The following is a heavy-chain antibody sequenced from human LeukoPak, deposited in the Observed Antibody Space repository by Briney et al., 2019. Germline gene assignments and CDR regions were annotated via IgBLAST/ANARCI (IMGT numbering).Heavy chain of an antibody. Sequence: GGSLRLSCAASGFTFSSYGMHWVRQAPGKGLQWVAVISYDGSNKYYADSVKGRFTISRDNSKNTLYLQMNSLRADDTAVYSCAKDVYSSGYYYFDYWGQGTLVTVSS. CDR3: AKDVYSSGYYYFDY. CDR1: GFTFSSYG. J-gene: IGHJ4*02. V-gene: IGHV3-30*18. CDR2: ISYDGSNK. D-gene: IGHD3-22*01.